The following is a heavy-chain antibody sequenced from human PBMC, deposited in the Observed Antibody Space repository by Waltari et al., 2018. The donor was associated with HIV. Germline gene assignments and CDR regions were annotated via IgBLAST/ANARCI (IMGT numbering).Heavy chain of an antibody. CDR1: GFTFSSYW. J-gene: IGHJ4*02. D-gene: IGHD3-22*01. CDR3: ARAARGGYDSSGYKY. Sequence: EVQLVESGGGLVQPGGSLRLSCAASGFTFSSYWMSWVRQAPGKGLEWVANIKQDGSEKYYVDSVKGRFTISRDNAKNSLYLQMNSLRAEDTAVYYCARAARGGYDSSGYKYWGQGTLVTVSS. CDR2: IKQDGSEK. V-gene: IGHV3-7*01.